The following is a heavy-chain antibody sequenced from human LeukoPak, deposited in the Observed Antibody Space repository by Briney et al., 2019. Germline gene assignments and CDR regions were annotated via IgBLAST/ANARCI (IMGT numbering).Heavy chain of an antibody. CDR1: GGSFSGYY. CDR3: ARCGGIAARRFDY. D-gene: IGHD6-6*01. J-gene: IGHJ4*02. V-gene: IGHV4-34*01. Sequence: SKTLSLTCAVYGGSFSGYYWSWIRQPPGKGLEWIGEINHSGSTNYNPSLKSRVTISVDTSKNQFSLKLSSVTAADTAVYYCARCGGIAARRFDYWGQGTLVTVSS. CDR2: INHSGST.